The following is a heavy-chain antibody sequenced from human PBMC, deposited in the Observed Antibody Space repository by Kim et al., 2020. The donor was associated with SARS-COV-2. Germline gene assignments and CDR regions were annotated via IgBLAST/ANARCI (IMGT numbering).Heavy chain of an antibody. CDR3: ARDRSGTSYFDC. CDR1: GDSITNYY. V-gene: IGHV4-59*01. J-gene: IGHJ4*02. CDR2: IDDSGSA. Sequence: SETLSLTCTVFGDSITNYYWSWIRQPPGKGLEWMGYIDDSGSANYNPSLKSRVTISVDMSKNKFSLNLSSVTAADTAVYYCARDRSGTSYFDCWGQGTL.